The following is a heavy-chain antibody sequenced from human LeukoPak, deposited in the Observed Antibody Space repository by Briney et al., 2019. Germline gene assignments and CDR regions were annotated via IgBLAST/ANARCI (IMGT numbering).Heavy chain of an antibody. CDR2: INAGNGNT. D-gene: IGHD2-2*01. J-gene: IGHJ5*02. CDR1: GYTFTSYA. CDR3: ARGAIRALYCSSTSCPDWFGP. V-gene: IGHV1-3*01. Sequence: ASVKVSFKASGYTFTSYAMHWVRQAPGQRREWMGWINAGNGNTKYSQKFQGRVTITMDTSASTAYMELSSLRSEDTAVYYCARGAIRALYCSSTSCPDWFGPWGQGTLVTVSS.